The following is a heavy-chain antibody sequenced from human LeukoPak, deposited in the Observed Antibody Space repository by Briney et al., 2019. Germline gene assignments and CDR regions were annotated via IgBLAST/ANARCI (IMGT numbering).Heavy chain of an antibody. CDR2: IYYSGST. CDR1: GGSISCGGYY. J-gene: IGHJ4*02. D-gene: IGHD3-3*01. CDR3: ARVGYYDFWSGYYPYYFDY. V-gene: IGHV4-31*03. Sequence: SETLSLTCTVSGGSISCGGYYWSWIRQHPGKGLEWIGYIYYSGSTYYNPSLKSRVTISVDTSKNQFSLKLSSVTAADTAVYYCARVGYYDFWSGYYPYYFDYWGQGTLVTVSS.